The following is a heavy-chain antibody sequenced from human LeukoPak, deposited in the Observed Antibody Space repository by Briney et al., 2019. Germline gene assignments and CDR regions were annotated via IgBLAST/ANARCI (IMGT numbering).Heavy chain of an antibody. Sequence: SETLSLTCTVSGASISSYYWSWIRQPPGKGLEWIGYIYYSGSTNYNPSLKSRVTMSVDTSKNQFSLKLSSVTAADTAVYYCARGRYVTTRGGAAAGFLDYWGQGTLVTVST. CDR3: ARGRYVTTRGGAAAGFLDY. CDR2: IYYSGST. V-gene: IGHV4-59*12. CDR1: GASISSYY. J-gene: IGHJ4*02. D-gene: IGHD6-13*01.